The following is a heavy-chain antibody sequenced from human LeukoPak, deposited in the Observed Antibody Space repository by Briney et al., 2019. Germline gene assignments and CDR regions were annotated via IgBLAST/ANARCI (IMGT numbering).Heavy chain of an antibody. V-gene: IGHV3-23*01. CDR1: GFTFSSYA. CDR2: ISGSGGST. Sequence: GGSLRLSCAAFGFTFSSYAMSWVRQAPGKGLEWVSAISGSGGSTYYADSVKGRFTISRDNSKNTLYLQMNSLRAEDTAVYYCAKDPGYCSSTSCYLFYAFDIWGQGTMVTVSS. J-gene: IGHJ3*02. CDR3: AKDPGYCSSTSCYLFYAFDI. D-gene: IGHD2-2*01.